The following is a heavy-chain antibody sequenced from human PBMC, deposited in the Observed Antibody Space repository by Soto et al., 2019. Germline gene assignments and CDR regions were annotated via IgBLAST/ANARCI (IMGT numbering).Heavy chain of an antibody. CDR1: GYTFTSYD. D-gene: IGHD2-15*01. J-gene: IGHJ6*02. CDR2: MNPNSGNT. V-gene: IGHV1-8*01. CDR3: ERDPRYCSGGSCYYYYGMDV. Sequence: ASVKVSCKASGYTFTSYDINWVRQATGQGLEWMGWMNPNSGNTGYAQKFQGGVTMTRNTSISTAYMELSSLRSEDTAVYYCERDPRYCSGGSCYYYYGMDVWGQGTTVTVSS.